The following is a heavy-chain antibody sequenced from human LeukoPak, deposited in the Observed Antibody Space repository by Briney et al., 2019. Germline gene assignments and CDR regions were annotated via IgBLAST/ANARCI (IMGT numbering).Heavy chain of an antibody. D-gene: IGHD6-13*01. CDR2: INTGSRYA. V-gene: IGHV3-11*05. Sequence: GGSLRLSCAASGFTFGDYYMIWLRQAPGKGLEWVSYINTGSRYANYADSVKGRFTISRDDANNLLYLQINSLRAEDTAVYYCARVDSTSWFDYWGQGTLVTVSS. J-gene: IGHJ4*02. CDR1: GFTFGDYY. CDR3: ARVDSTSWFDY.